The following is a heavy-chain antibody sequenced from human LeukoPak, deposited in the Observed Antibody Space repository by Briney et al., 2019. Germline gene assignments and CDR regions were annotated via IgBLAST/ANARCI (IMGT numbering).Heavy chain of an antibody. Sequence: GGSLRLSCVATGFTFSDYEMNWVRQAPGKGLEWVAHINTNGHVINYANSVKGRFTISRDNAKNSVHLQMNSLRAEDTAVYYCVRERGSIGTDLHFWGQGTLVTVSS. D-gene: IGHD1-1*01. CDR1: GFTFSDYE. J-gene: IGHJ4*02. CDR3: VRERGSIGTDLHF. V-gene: IGHV3-48*03. CDR2: INTNGHVI.